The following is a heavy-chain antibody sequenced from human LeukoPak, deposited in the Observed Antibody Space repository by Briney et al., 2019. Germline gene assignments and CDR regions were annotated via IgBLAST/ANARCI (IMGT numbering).Heavy chain of an antibody. CDR3: AKDSSGYHYAGPFDY. Sequence: GGSLRLSCAASGFTFSSYWMSWVRQAPGKGLEWVANIKQDGSEKYYVDSVKGRFTISRDNAKNSLYLQMNSLRAEDTAVYYCAKDSSGYHYAGPFDYWGQGTLVTVSS. CDR1: GFTFSSYW. D-gene: IGHD3-22*01. J-gene: IGHJ4*02. V-gene: IGHV3-7*01. CDR2: IKQDGSEK.